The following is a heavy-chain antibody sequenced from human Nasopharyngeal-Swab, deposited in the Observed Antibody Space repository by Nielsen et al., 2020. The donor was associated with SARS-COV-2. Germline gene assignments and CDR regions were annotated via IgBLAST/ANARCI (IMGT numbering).Heavy chain of an antibody. CDR3: AKVANYYYSYFMDV. CDR2: ISGNVFTT. V-gene: IGHV3-23*01. J-gene: IGHJ6*03. CDR1: GFTFSDYA. D-gene: IGHD3-10*01. Sequence: GESLKISCATSGFTFSDYAMSWVRQAPGKGLEWVSTISGNVFTTYYADSMKGRFTISRDNSESTVYLQMNGLRAEDTAKYYCAKVANYYYSYFMDVWSKGTTVIVSS.